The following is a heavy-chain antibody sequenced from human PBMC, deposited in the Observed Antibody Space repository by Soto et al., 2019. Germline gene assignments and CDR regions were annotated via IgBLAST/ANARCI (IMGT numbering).Heavy chain of an antibody. CDR1: GFTFSSYG. D-gene: IGHD1-1*01. CDR3: AKDLYNSFDP. J-gene: IGHJ5*02. Sequence: PGGSLRLSCAASGFTFSSYGMHWVRQAPGKGLEWVAVISYDGSNKYYADSVKGRFTMSRDNSKNTLYRQMNSLRAEDTAGYYGAKDLYNSFDPWGQGTLVTVSS. CDR2: ISYDGSNK. V-gene: IGHV3-30*18.